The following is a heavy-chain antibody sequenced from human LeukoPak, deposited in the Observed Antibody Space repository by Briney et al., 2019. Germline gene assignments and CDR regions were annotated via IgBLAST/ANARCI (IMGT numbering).Heavy chain of an antibody. J-gene: IGHJ4*02. D-gene: IGHD3-16*01. CDR3: AKDPLGGVAHTDFDY. Sequence: PGRSLRLSCAASGFTFSSYGMHWVRQAPGKGLEWVAVISYDGSNKYYADSVKGRFTISRDNSKNTLYLQMNSLRAEDTAVYYCAKDPLGGVAHTDFDYWGQGTLVTVSS. CDR1: GFTFSSYG. V-gene: IGHV3-30*18. CDR2: ISYDGSNK.